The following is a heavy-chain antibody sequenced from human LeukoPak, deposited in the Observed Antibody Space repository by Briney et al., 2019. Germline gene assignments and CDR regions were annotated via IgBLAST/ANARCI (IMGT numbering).Heavy chain of an antibody. J-gene: IGHJ4*02. CDR1: GFTFSSYG. V-gene: IGHV3-33*01. CDR2: IRHDGSNK. CDR3: AREGYYYDSSGYYYLDY. D-gene: IGHD3-22*01. Sequence: PGGTLRLSCAASGFTFSSYGMHWVRQAPGKGLEWVAVIRHDGSNKYYADSVKGRFTISRDNSKNTLYLQMNSLRAEDTAVYYCAREGYYYDSSGYYYLDYWGQGTLVTVSS.